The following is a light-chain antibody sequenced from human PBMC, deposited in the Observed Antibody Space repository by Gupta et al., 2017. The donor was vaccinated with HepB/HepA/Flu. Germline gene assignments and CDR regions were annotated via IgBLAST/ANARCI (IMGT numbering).Light chain of an antibody. CDR3: QQYNNWPPYT. Sequence: LVMTQSPAPLSVSPGERATLSCRAGQRVSSKLAWYQQKPGQAPRLLIYGASTRATGIPARFSGSGSGTEFTLTISSLQSEDFAVYYCQQYNNWPPYTFGQGTKLEIK. J-gene: IGKJ2*01. CDR1: QRVSSK. V-gene: IGKV3-15*01. CDR2: GAS.